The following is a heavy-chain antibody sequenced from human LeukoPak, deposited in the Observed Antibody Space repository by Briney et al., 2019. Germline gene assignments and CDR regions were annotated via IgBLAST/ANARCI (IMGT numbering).Heavy chain of an antibody. J-gene: IGHJ3*02. D-gene: IGHD3-22*01. CDR3: ARANPLPIFYYDSSGYYYRAFDI. V-gene: IGHV4-31*03. CDR2: IYYSGST. Sequence: PSQTLSLTCTVSGGSISSGGYYWSWIRQHPGKGLEWIGYIYYSGSTYYNPSLKSRVTISVDTSKNQFSLKLSSVTAAGTAVYYCARANPLPIFYYDSSGYYYRAFDIWGQGTMVTVSS. CDR1: GGSISSGGYY.